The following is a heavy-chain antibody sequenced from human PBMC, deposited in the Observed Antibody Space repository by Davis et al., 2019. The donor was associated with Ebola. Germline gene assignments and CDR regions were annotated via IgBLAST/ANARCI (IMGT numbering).Heavy chain of an antibody. J-gene: IGHJ5*02. Sequence: PGGSLRLSCGVSGFTFPDYWMSWVRQAPGKGLEWVGNIQGDGSEAYYVDSVKGRFTISRDNANNSLYLQLRSLRVDDTAVYYCARGHRAYGVVTWFEHWGQGAPVTVSS. V-gene: IGHV3-7*04. CDR1: GFTFPDYW. CDR2: IQGDGSEA. D-gene: IGHD3-3*01. CDR3: ARGHRAYGVVTWFEH.